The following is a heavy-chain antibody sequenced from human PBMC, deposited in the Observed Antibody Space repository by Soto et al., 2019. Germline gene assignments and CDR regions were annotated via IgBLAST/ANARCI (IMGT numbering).Heavy chain of an antibody. CDR3: ARGSGYYYWDDY. Sequence: ASVKASCKASGYTFTNYAMHWVRQAPGQRLEWMGWINAGNGNTKYSQKFQGRVTITRDTSASTAYMELSSLRSEDTAVYYCARGSGYYYWDDYWGQGTLVTVSS. J-gene: IGHJ4*02. D-gene: IGHD3-22*01. V-gene: IGHV1-3*01. CDR2: INAGNGNT. CDR1: GYTFTNYA.